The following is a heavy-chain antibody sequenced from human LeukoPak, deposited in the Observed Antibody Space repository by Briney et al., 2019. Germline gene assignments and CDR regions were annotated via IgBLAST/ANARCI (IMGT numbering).Heavy chain of an antibody. J-gene: IGHJ6*03. CDR1: GYSISSGYY. CDR3: ARNYYYYYYMDV. CDR2: IYHSGST. V-gene: IGHV4-38-2*02. Sequence: KSSETLSLTCTVSGYSISSGYYWGWIRQPPGKGLEWIGSIYHSGSTYYNPSLKSRVTISVDTSKNQFSLKLSSVTAADTAVYHCARNYYYYYYMDVWGKGTTVTVSS.